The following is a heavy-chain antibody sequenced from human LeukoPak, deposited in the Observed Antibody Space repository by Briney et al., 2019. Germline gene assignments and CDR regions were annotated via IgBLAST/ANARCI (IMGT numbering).Heavy chain of an antibody. CDR2: ISGSGGYT. D-gene: IGHD6-13*01. CDR1: GFTFNSYA. J-gene: IGHJ4*02. CDR3: AKGAGYSSNWNFDY. V-gene: IGHV3-23*01. Sequence: GGSLRLSCAASGFTFNSYAMSWVRQAPGKGLEWVSAISGSGGYTLYADSVKGRFTISRDNSRNTLYLQMNSLRLEDTAGYYCAKGAGYSSNWNFDYWGQGTLVTVSS.